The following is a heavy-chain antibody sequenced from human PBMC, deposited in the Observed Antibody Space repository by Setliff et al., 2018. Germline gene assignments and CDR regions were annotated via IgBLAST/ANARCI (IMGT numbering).Heavy chain of an antibody. CDR2: IYYSGTT. Sequence: PSETLSLTCTVSGGSVSSSSYYWGWIRQPPGKGLEWIGTIYYSGTTYYSPSLKSRVTISVDTSKHQFSLRLSSVTAADTAVYYCARSYNFWSGPALDVWGKGTTVTVSS. V-gene: IGHV4-39*01. J-gene: IGHJ6*04. CDR3: ARSYNFWSGPALDV. D-gene: IGHD3-3*01. CDR1: GGSVSSSSYY.